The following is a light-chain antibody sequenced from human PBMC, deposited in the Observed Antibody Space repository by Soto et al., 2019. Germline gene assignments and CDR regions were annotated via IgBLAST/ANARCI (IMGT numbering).Light chain of an antibody. Sequence: DIQMTQSPSSLSAAVGDRVTITCRASQGISNYLSWYQQKPGRVPRLLIFAASTLQSGVPSRFSGSGSGTDFTLTISSLQPEDAATYFCQKYNSDPYTFGQGTKLEI. V-gene: IGKV1-27*01. J-gene: IGKJ2*01. CDR2: AAS. CDR1: QGISNY. CDR3: QKYNSDPYT.